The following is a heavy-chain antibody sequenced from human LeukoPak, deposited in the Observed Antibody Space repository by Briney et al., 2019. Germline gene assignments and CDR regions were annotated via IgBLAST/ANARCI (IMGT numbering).Heavy chain of an antibody. V-gene: IGHV4-34*01. CDR1: GGSFSGYY. J-gene: IGHJ3*02. Sequence: SETLSLTCAVYGGSFSGYYWSWIRQPPGKGLEWIGEINHSGSTNYNPSLKSRVTISVDTSKNQFPLKLSSVTAADTAVYYCASEGKDNAFDIWGQGTMVTVSS. CDR3: ASEGKDNAFDI. CDR2: INHSGST.